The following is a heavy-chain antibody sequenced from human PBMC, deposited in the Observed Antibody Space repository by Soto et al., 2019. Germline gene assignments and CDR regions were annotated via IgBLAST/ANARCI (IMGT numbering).Heavy chain of an antibody. CDR1: GGSVSSGSYY. CDR2: IYYSGST. J-gene: IGHJ4*02. CDR3: ARGGGSYLGYFDY. Sequence: LSLTCTVSGGSVSSGSYYWSWIRQPPGKGLEWIGYIYYSGSTNYNPSLKSRVTISVDTSKNQLSLKLSSVTAADTAVYYCARGGGSYLGYFDYWGQGTLVTVSS. D-gene: IGHD1-26*01. V-gene: IGHV4-61*01.